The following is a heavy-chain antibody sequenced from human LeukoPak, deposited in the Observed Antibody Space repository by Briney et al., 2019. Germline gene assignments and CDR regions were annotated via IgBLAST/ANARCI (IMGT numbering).Heavy chain of an antibody. V-gene: IGHV3-7*03. CDR2: MKEDGSDI. CDR1: GFTFDDYT. Sequence: PGGSLRLSCAASGFTFDDYTMSWVRQAPGKGLEWVAKMKEDGSDIHYVDSVRGRFSISRDNAKDSLYLQMNSLRVDDTAVYYCARASIRYFDWFLLDCWGQGTLVTVSS. J-gene: IGHJ4*02. CDR3: ARASIRYFDWFLLDC. D-gene: IGHD3-9*01.